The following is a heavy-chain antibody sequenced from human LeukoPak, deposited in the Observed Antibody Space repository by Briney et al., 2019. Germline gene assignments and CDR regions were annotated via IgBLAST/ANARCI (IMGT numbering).Heavy chain of an antibody. CDR1: GYTFTGYY. CDR2: INPNSGGT. D-gene: IGHD3-22*01. J-gene: IGHJ5*02. V-gene: IGHV1-2*02. CDR3: ARDPAMIVVVITGEFDP. Sequence: GASVKVSCKASGYTFTGYYMHWVRQAPGQGLEWMGWINPNSGGTNYAQKFQGRVTMTRDTSISTAYMELSRLRSDDTAVYYCARDPAMIVVVITGEFDPWGQGTLVTVSS.